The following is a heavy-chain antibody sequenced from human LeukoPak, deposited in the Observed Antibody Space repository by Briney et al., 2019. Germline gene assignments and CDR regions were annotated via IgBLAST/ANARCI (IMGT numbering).Heavy chain of an antibody. CDR3: ARVLRITMVRGADTFDY. V-gene: IGHV1-2*06. D-gene: IGHD3-10*01. Sequence: GASVKVSCKASGYTFTGYYMHWVRQAPGQGLEWMGPINPNSGGTNYAQKFQGRVTMTRDTSISTAYMELSRLRSDDTAVYYCARVLRITMVRGADTFDYWGQGTLVTVSS. CDR1: GYTFTGYY. J-gene: IGHJ4*02. CDR2: INPNSGGT.